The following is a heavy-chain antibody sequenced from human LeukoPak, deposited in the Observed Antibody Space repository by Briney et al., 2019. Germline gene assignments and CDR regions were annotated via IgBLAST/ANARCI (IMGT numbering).Heavy chain of an antibody. J-gene: IGHJ4*02. CDR2: ISYDGSSK. D-gene: IGHD4-17*01. Sequence: PGRSLRLSCAASGFTFSSYAMHWVRQAPGKGLEWVALISYDGSSKYYADSMHGRFTISSDSSKTKLYVQMNRLRPEDTAVYYCARDGYGRPLDYWGQGTLVTVSS. CDR3: ARDGYGRPLDY. V-gene: IGHV3-30-3*01. CDR1: GFTFSSYA.